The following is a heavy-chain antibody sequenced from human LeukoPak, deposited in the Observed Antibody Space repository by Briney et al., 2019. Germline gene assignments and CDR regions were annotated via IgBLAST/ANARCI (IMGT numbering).Heavy chain of an antibody. CDR1: GGSISSSSYY. Sequence: PSETLSLTCTVSGGSISSSSYYWGWIRQPPGKGLEWIGSIYYSGSTYYNPSLKSRVTISVDTSKNQFSLKLSSVTAADTAVYYCALHRYSSSRYFVDIWGQGTMVTVSS. CDR2: IYYSGST. CDR3: ALHRYSSSRYFVDI. J-gene: IGHJ3*02. V-gene: IGHV4-39*07. D-gene: IGHD6-6*01.